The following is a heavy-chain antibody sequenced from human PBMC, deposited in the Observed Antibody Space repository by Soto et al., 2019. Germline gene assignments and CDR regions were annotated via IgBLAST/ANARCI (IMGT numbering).Heavy chain of an antibody. CDR2: ITSYNGDT. CDR3: ARHVPPPYYYYRLDV. CDR1: GYTFSTYG. J-gene: IGHJ6*02. V-gene: IGHV1-18*01. Sequence: QVQLVQSGAEVKKPGVSVKVSCKTSGYTFSTYGISWVRQAPGQGLDWMGWITSYNGDTNYAQKFQGRVTITTDTSTSTAHMELRSLTSDDTAVYYCARHVPPPYYYYRLDVWGQGTTVTLSS.